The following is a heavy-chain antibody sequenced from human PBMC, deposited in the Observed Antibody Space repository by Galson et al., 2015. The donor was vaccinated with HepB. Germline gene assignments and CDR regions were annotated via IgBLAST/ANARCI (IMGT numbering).Heavy chain of an antibody. J-gene: IGHJ4*02. CDR3: ARDERRSYYDFWSGYNSYYFDY. V-gene: IGHV3-33*01. D-gene: IGHD3-3*01. CDR2: IWYDGSNK. Sequence: SLRLSCAASGFTFSSYGMHWVRQAPGKGLEWVAVIWYDGSNKYYADSVKGRFTISRDNSKNTLYLQMNSLRAEDTAVYYCARDERRSYYDFWSGYNSYYFDYWGQGTLVTVPS. CDR1: GFTFSSYG.